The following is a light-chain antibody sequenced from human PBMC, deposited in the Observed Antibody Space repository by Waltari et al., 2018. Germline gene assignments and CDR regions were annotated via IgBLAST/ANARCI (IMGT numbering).Light chain of an antibody. CDR1: LSIDDS. V-gene: IGKV3-15*01. CDR2: GAS. J-gene: IGKJ4*01. CDR3: QQYNQWPLT. Sequence: EIVMTQSLATLSVSRGGSATLSCRASLSIDDSLAWYQQKPGHPPRLLIHGASTRDTGIPVRFSGSGAGTDFTLTITGLQSEDFAVYFCQQYNQWPLTFGRGTKVEIK.